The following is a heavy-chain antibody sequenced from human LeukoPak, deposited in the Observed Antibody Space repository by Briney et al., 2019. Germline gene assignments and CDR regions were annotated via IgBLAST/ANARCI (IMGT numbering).Heavy chain of an antibody. Sequence: GGSLRLSCAASGFTFSSYAMHWVRQAPGKGLEWVAVISYDGSNKYYADSVKGRVTISRVNSKNTLFLQMNRLRPEDAAVYYCAKAPVTTCRGAFCYPFDYWGLGTLVTVSS. CDR3: AKAPVTTCRGAFCYPFDY. D-gene: IGHD2-15*01. J-gene: IGHJ4*02. CDR1: GFTFSSYA. CDR2: ISYDGSNK. V-gene: IGHV3-30*04.